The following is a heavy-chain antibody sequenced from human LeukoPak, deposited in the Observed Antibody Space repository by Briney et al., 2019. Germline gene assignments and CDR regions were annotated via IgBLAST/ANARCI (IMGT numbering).Heavy chain of an antibody. V-gene: IGHV4-59*01. CDR1: GGSISSYY. Sequence: PSETLSLTRTVSGGSISSYYWSWIRQPPGKGLEWIGYIYYSGSTNYNPSLKSRVTISVDTSKNQFSLKLSSVTAADTAVYYCARVKYYYDSSGYSQNFDYWGQGTLVTVSS. CDR3: ARVKYYYDSSGYSQNFDY. D-gene: IGHD3-22*01. J-gene: IGHJ4*02. CDR2: IYYSGST.